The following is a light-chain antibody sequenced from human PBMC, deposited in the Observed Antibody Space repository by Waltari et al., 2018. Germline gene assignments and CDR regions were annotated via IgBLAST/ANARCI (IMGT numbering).Light chain of an antibody. Sequence: DVVMTQSPRSLSVTLGQPASISCRSSQRLVHSDGDTYLHWFQQRPGQSPRRLINKVSERDPGIPDRFSGGGSGTDFTLEIRTVEAEDVGVYYCMQSTHWPPWTFGQGTKVEIK. CDR2: KVS. CDR3: MQSTHWPPWT. J-gene: IGKJ1*01. V-gene: IGKV2-30*02. CDR1: QRLVHSDGDTY.